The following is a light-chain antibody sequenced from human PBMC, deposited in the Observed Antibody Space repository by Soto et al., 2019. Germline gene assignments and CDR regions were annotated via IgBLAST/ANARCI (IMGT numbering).Light chain of an antibody. V-gene: IGKV3-20*01. J-gene: IGKJ2*01. Sequence: EILLTQSPGTLSLYPGERATLSCRASQRVSSSYLAWYQHKPGQAPRLLIYGASSRATGIPDRFSGSGSGTVFTLTISRLEPEDFAVYYCQQYSYSPPYTFGQGTKLEIK. CDR2: GAS. CDR3: QQYSYSPPYT. CDR1: QRVSSSY.